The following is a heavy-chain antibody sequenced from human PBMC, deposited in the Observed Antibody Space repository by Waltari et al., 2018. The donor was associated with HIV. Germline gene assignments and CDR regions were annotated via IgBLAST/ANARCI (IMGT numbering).Heavy chain of an antibody. D-gene: IGHD2-15*01. J-gene: IGHJ5*02. CDR1: GYTLSELS. CDR3: TTEGLYCSGGTCYSRFDP. CDR2: FDPEQGKT. Sequence: QVPLVQSGAEVKKPGASVKVSCKVSGYTLSELSMHWVRQAPGKGLEWMGGFDPEQGKTIYAQNFQGRVTMTEDAATDTAYMELSSLRSEDIAVYYCTTEGLYCSGGTCYSRFDPWGQGTLVTVSS. V-gene: IGHV1-24*01.